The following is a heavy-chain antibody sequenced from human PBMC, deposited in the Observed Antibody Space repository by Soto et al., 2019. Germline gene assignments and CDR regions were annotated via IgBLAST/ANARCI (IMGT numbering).Heavy chain of an antibody. CDR1: GFTFSSYG. J-gene: IGHJ4*02. CDR3: AKDYAAVGFLGWLSGGYYLDY. V-gene: IGHV3-30*18. D-gene: IGHD3-3*01. Sequence: PGGSLRLSCAASGFTFSSYGMHWVRQAPGKGLEWVAVISYDGSNKYYADSVKGRFTISRDNSKNTLYLQMNSLRAEDTAVYYCAKDYAAVGFLGWLSGGYYLDYWGQGTLVTVSS. CDR2: ISYDGSNK.